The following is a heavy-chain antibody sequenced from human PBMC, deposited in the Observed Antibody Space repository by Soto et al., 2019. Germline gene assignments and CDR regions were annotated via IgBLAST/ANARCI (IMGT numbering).Heavy chain of an antibody. CDR1: GGTFSSYT. CDR3: AREGGSGSYRYYGMDG. V-gene: IGHV1-69*12. CDR2: IIPIFGTA. J-gene: IGHJ6*02. Sequence: QVQLVQSGAEVKKPGSSVKVSCKASGGTFSSYTISWVRQAPGQGLEWMGGIIPIFGTANYAQKFQGRVTITADESTSTAYMELSSLRSEDTAVYYCAREGGSGSYRYYGMDGWGQGTTVTVSS. D-gene: IGHD3-10*01.